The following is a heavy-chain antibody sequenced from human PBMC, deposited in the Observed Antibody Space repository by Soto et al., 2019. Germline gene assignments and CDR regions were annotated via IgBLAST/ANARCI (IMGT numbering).Heavy chain of an antibody. Sequence: EVQLVESGGGLVQPGRSLRLSCAASGFSFDEYGMHWVRQAPRKGLEWVSGISWNSGTIGYADSVKGRFSISRDNAKKSLYLQMNSLRAEDRALYYCAKSKGGTANGMDVWGQGTTVIVSS. CDR1: GFSFDEYG. CDR2: ISWNSGTI. CDR3: AKSKGGTANGMDV. D-gene: IGHD2-21*02. J-gene: IGHJ6*02. V-gene: IGHV3-9*01.